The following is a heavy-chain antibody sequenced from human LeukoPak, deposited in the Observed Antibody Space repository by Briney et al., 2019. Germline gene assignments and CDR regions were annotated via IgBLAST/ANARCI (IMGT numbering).Heavy chain of an antibody. CDR1: GFTVSSNY. V-gene: IGHV3-53*01. CDR2: IYSGGST. J-gene: IGHJ6*03. Sequence: GGSLRLSCAAAGFTVSSNYMSWVRQAPGKGPEWVSVIYSGGSTYYADSVKGRFTISRDNSKNTLYLQMNSLRAEDTAVYYCARDYYMDVWGKGTTITVSS. CDR3: ARDYYMDV.